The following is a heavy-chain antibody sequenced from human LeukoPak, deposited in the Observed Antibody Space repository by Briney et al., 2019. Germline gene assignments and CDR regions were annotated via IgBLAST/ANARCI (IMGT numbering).Heavy chain of an antibody. CDR1: GFTFSTYS. V-gene: IGHV3-21*01. CDR3: ARDAAKDGYKPPDAFDI. J-gene: IGHJ3*02. Sequence: GGSLRLSCAASGFTFSTYSMNWVRQAQGKGLEWVSSISSSSSYIYYADSLKGRFTISRDNAKNSLYLQMNSLRAEDTAVYYCARDAAKDGYKPPDAFDIWGQGTMVTVSS. CDR2: ISSSSSYI. D-gene: IGHD5-24*01.